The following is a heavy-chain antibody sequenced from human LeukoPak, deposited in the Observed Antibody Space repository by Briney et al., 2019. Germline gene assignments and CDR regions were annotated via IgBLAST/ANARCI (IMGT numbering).Heavy chain of an antibody. CDR3: ARDIGRSRWYSSSFDI. J-gene: IGHJ3*02. CDR2: IYYSGST. D-gene: IGHD2-15*01. CDR1: GGSFSGYY. Sequence: SETLSLTCAVYGGSFSGYYWSWIRQHPGKGLEWIGYIYYSGSTYYNPSLKSRVTISVDTSKNQFSLKLSSVTAADTAVYYCARDIGRSRWYSSSFDIWGQGTMVTVSS. V-gene: IGHV4-31*11.